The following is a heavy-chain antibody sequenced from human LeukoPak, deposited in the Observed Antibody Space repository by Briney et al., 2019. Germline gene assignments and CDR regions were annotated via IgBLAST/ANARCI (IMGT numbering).Heavy chain of an antibody. Sequence: ASVKVSCKASGYTFTSYGISWVRQAPGQGLEWMGWISAYNGNTNYAQKLQGRVTMTTDTSTSTAYMELRSLRSDDTAVYYCARAYSKDYYYYYMDVWGKGTTVTVSS. CDR1: GYTFTSYG. J-gene: IGHJ6*03. D-gene: IGHD4-11*01. CDR2: ISAYNGNT. V-gene: IGHV1-18*01. CDR3: ARAYSKDYYYYYMDV.